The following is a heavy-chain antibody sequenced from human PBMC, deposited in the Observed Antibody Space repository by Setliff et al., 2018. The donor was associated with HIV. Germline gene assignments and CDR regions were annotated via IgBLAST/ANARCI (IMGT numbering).Heavy chain of an antibody. Sequence: PSETLSLTCTVSGASVTNVLYYWSWLRQPAGKGLEWIGHIYTSGNSRYTNYNSSLESRVAISLDTSSNQFSLKLSSVTAADTAVYYCASRLYYYDSSAYLREEGSDPWGQGTLVTVSS. CDR3: ASRLYYYDSSAYLREEGSDP. CDR1: GASVTNVLYY. CDR2: IYTSGNSRYT. D-gene: IGHD3-22*01. J-gene: IGHJ5*02. V-gene: IGHV4-61*09.